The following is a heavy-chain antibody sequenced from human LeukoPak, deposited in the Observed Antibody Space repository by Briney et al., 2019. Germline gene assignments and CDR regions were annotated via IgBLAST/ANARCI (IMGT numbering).Heavy chain of an antibody. J-gene: IGHJ4*02. CDR1: GFIFSSYT. D-gene: IGHD6-13*01. CDR3: ARGAADLDY. CDR2: ISGSSSYI. Sequence: GGSLRLSCSASGFIFSSYTMNWLRQAPGKGLVWVSSISGSSSYIYYSDSGKGRFTISRDNPKKSLYLQMNSLRAEDTAVYYCARGAADLDYWGQGTLVTVCS. V-gene: IGHV3-21*01.